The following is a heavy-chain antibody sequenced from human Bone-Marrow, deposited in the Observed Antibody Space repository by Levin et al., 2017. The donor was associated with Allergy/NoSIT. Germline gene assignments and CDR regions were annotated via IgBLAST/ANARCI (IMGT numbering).Heavy chain of an antibody. D-gene: IGHD4-11*01. J-gene: IGHJ5*02. V-gene: IGHV3-30*18. CDR3: AKDDDYSNYGRPSWFDP. CDR1: GFTFSSYG. CDR2: ISYDGSNK. Sequence: GGSLRLSCAASGFTFSSYGMHWVRQAPGKGLEWVAVISYDGSNKYYADSVKGRFTISRDNSKNTLYLQMNSLRAEDTAVYYCAKDDDYSNYGRPSWFDPWGQGTLVTVSS.